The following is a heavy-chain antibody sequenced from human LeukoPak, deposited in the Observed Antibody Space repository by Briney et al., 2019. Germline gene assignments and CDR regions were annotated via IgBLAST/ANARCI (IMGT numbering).Heavy chain of an antibody. CDR3: ARGRSRVGATNDFDY. V-gene: IGHV1-69*05. J-gene: IGHJ4*02. CDR2: IIPIFGTA. D-gene: IGHD1-26*01. Sequence: SVKVSCKASGGTFSSYAISWVRQAPGQGLEWMGGIIPIFGTANYARKFQGRVTITTDESTSTAYMELSSLRSEDTAVYYCARGRSRVGATNDFDYWGQGTLVTVSS. CDR1: GGTFSSYA.